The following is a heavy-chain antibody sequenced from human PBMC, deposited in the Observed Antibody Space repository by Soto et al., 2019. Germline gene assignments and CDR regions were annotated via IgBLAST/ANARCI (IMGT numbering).Heavy chain of an antibody. J-gene: IGHJ6*02. Sequence: SGPTLVNPTQTLTLTCTFSGFSLSTSGMCXSWIRQPPGKALEWLARIDWDDDKYYSTSLKTRLTISKDTSKNQVVLTMTNMDPVDTATYYCARTRVEMATIRWSVYYYRMDVWGQGTTVTVSS. CDR1: GFSLSTSGMC. CDR3: ARTRVEMATIRWSVYYYRMDV. V-gene: IGHV2-70*11. CDR2: IDWDDDK. D-gene: IGHD5-12*01.